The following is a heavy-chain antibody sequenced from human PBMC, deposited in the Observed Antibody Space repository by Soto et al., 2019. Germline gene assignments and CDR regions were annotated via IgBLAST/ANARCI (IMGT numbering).Heavy chain of an antibody. Sequence: SETLSLTCTVSGGSISRYYWSWIRQPPGKGLEWIGYIYYSGRTNYNPSLKSRVTISVDTSKNQFSLKLSSVTAADTAVYYCAREPGIWGQGTLVTVSS. CDR1: GGSISRYY. CDR3: AREPGI. CDR2: IYYSGRT. V-gene: IGHV4-59*12. D-gene: IGHD3-10*01. J-gene: IGHJ4*02.